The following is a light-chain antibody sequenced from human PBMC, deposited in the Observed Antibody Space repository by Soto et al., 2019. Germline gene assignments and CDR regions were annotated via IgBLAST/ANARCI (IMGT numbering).Light chain of an antibody. CDR3: QERAT. V-gene: IGKV1-39*01. Sequence: DIQMTQSPSSLSASVGDRVTITCRASQSINKYLNWYQQKPGKAPKLLIYAASSLQSGVPSRFSVSGSGTDFTLTISSLQPEDFATYYCQERATFGGGTKVEIK. CDR1: QSINKY. J-gene: IGKJ4*01. CDR2: AAS.